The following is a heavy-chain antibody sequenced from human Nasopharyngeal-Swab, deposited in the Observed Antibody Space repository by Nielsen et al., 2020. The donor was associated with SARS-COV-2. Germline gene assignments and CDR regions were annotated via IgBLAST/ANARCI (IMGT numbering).Heavy chain of an antibody. CDR2: IRQDVAEI. V-gene: IGHV3-7*03. CDR3: ARGGIVGASTYWYFDV. D-gene: IGHD1-26*01. Sequence: GESLKISCAASGFTFSHYWMTWVRQAPGKGLDWLASIRQDVAEIYYVDSVKGRFAISRDNAKNSLYLQMNSLRADDTALYYCARGGIVGASTYWYFDVWGRGTPVTVSS. J-gene: IGHJ2*01. CDR1: GFTFSHYW.